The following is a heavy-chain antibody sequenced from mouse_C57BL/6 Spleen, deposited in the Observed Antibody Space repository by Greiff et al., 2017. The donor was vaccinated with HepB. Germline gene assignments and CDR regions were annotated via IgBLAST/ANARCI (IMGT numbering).Heavy chain of an antibody. D-gene: IGHD2-3*01. V-gene: IGHV3-6*01. CDR3: ARGYDGYFPFDY. CDR1: GYSITSGYY. Sequence: SGPGLVKPSQSLSLTCSVTGYSITSGYYWNWIRQFPGNKLEWMGYISYDGSNNYNPSLKNRISITRDTSKNQFFLKLNSVTTEDTVTYYCARGYDGYFPFDYWGQGTTLTVSS. CDR2: ISYDGSN. J-gene: IGHJ2*01.